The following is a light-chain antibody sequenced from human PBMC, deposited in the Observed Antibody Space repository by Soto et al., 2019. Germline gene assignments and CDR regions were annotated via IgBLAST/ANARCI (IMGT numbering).Light chain of an antibody. V-gene: IGLV4-69*01. CDR1: SGHSSYA. Sequence: QSVLTQSPSASASLGASVKLTCTLSSGHSSYAIAWHQQQPERGPRYLMKLNSDGSHSKGDGIPDRFSGSSSGAERYLTISSLQSDDEADYYCQTWGSGMVFGGGTKLTVL. CDR3: QTWGSGMV. CDR2: LNSDGSH. J-gene: IGLJ2*01.